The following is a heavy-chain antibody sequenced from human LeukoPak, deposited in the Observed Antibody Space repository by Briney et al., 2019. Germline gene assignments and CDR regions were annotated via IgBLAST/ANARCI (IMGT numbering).Heavy chain of an antibody. D-gene: IGHD1-26*01. Sequence: GRSLRLSCAASGFTFSSYGIHWVRQAPGKGLEWVAVIWYDGSNKYYADSVKGRFTISRDNSKNTLYLQMNSLRAEDTAVYYCAKGRRVGATLAESGVDYWGQGTLVTVSS. CDR2: IWYDGSNK. J-gene: IGHJ4*02. V-gene: IGHV3-33*06. CDR3: AKGRRVGATLAESGVDY. CDR1: GFTFSSYG.